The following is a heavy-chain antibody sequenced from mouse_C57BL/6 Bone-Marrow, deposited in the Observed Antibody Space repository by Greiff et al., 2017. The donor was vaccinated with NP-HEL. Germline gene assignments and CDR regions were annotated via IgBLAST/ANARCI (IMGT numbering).Heavy chain of an antibody. CDR1: GFTFSDYG. Sequence: EVQLVESGGGLVQPGGSLKLSCAASGFTFSDYGMAWVRQAPRKGPEWVAFISNLAYSIYYADTVTGRFTISRENAKNTLYLEMSSLRSEDTAMYYCARQGTAQATRAMDYWGQGTSVTVSS. D-gene: IGHD3-2*02. J-gene: IGHJ4*01. V-gene: IGHV5-15*01. CDR2: ISNLAYSI. CDR3: ARQGTAQATRAMDY.